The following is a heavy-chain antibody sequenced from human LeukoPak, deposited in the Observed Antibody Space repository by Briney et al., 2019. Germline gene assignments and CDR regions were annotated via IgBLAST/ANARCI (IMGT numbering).Heavy chain of an antibody. CDR2: IYYSGRT. V-gene: IGHV4-39*01. CDR3: ARRGLTETSGTLDR. J-gene: IGHJ5*02. D-gene: IGHD3-10*01. Sequence: SEALSLTCTLSGGPISSNTPYCGWLRQPPGKGLVGVGSIYYSGRTFYKSSLKSRVTISVDTSKNQLSLKLTSVTAADTAVYFCARRGLTETSGTLDRWGPGTLVTVSS. CDR1: GGPISSNTPY.